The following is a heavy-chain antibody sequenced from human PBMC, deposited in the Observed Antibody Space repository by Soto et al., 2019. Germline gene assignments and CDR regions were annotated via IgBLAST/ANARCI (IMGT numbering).Heavy chain of an antibody. Sequence: PGESLKISFQGSGYNFSNYWIAWVRQMPGKGQEWMGFIYPGDSDTRYNPSFQGQVTIAADKSVNTAYLQWSSLKASDTAKYYCARLVGSNYIDFWGQGTLVTVSS. J-gene: IGHJ4*02. CDR2: IYPGDSDT. CDR3: ARLVGSNYIDF. CDR1: GYNFSNYW. D-gene: IGHD2-21*01. V-gene: IGHV5-51*01.